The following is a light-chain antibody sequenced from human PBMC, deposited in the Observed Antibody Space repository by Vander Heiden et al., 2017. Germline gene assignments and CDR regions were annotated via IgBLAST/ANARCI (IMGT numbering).Light chain of an antibody. V-gene: IGLV2-23*03. CDR3: CSYAGSSTFKV. J-gene: IGLJ3*02. CDR2: EGS. Sequence: QSALTQPASVSVSPGQSITISCTGTSSDVGSYNLVSWYQQHPGKAPKLMIYEGSKRPSGVSNRFSGSKSGNTASLTISGLQAEDEADYYCCSYAGSSTFKVFGGGTKLTVL. CDR1: SSDVGSYNL.